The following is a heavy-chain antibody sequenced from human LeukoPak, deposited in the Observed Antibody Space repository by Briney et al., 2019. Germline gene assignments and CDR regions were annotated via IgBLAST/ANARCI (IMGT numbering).Heavy chain of an antibody. CDR3: ARDVWEQQAWWHNLDL. J-gene: IGHJ1*01. CDR2: ISGSSTYI. CDR1: GFTFSTYG. V-gene: IGHV3-21*01. Sequence: TGGSLRLSCAASGFTFSTYGMNWVRQSPGKGLEWVSYISGSSTYIYYADSVKGRFTISRDNAKNSLYLQMDSLRAEDTAVYYCARDVWEQQAWWHNLDLWGQGTLVTVSS. D-gene: IGHD1-26*01.